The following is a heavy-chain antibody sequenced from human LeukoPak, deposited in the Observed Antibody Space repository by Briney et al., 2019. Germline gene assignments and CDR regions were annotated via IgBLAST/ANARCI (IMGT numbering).Heavy chain of an antibody. Sequence: GASVKVSCKASGYTFTSYGISWVRQAPGQGLEWMGWISAYNGNTNYAQKLQGRVTMTTDTSTSTAYMELRSLRSDDTAVYYCARDPHIAAAGYNWFDPWGRGTLVTVSS. V-gene: IGHV1-18*04. CDR3: ARDPHIAAAGYNWFDP. J-gene: IGHJ5*02. CDR1: GYTFTSYG. D-gene: IGHD6-13*01. CDR2: ISAYNGNT.